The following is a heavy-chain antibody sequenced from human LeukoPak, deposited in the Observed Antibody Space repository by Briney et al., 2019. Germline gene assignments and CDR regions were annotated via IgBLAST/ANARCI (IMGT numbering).Heavy chain of an antibody. CDR1: GFTFSSYG. CDR3: AKDGPDSSGYCFDY. V-gene: IGHV3-30*18. CDR2: ISYDGSNK. D-gene: IGHD3-22*01. Sequence: GGSLRLSCAASGFTFSSYGMHWVRQAPGKGLEWVAVISYDGSNKYYADSVKGRFTISRDNSKNTLYLQMNSLRAEDTAVYYCAKDGPDSSGYCFDYWGQGTLVTVSS. J-gene: IGHJ4*02.